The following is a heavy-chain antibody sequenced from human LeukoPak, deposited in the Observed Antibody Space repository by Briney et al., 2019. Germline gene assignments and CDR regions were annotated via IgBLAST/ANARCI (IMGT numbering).Heavy chain of an antibody. Sequence: GGSLRLSCAASGFTFSSYAMHWVRQAPGKGLEWVAVISYDGSNKYYADSVKGRFTISRDNSKNTLYLQMNSLRAEDTAVYYCARLGNSGYGMDVWGQGTTVTVSS. CDR2: ISYDGSNK. CDR1: GFTFSSYA. D-gene: IGHD4-23*01. J-gene: IGHJ6*02. V-gene: IGHV3-30-3*01. CDR3: ARLGNSGYGMDV.